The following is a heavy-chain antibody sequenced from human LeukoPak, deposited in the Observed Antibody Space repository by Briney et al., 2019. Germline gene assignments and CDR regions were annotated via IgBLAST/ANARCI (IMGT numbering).Heavy chain of an antibody. J-gene: IGHJ6*02. CDR3: ARNNDMDV. Sequence: GGSLRLSCAASGFMFNNYWMSWVRQAPGKGLEWVANIKQDGSEKYYVDSVKGRFTISRDTAKNSLYLQMNNLRVEDTALYYCARNNDMDVWGQGTTVVVSS. V-gene: IGHV3-7*03. D-gene: IGHD1/OR15-1a*01. CDR2: IKQDGSEK. CDR1: GFMFNNYW.